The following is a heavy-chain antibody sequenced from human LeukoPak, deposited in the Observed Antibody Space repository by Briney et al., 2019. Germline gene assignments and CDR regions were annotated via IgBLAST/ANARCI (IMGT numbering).Heavy chain of an antibody. CDR2: IYYSGST. J-gene: IGHJ1*01. CDR1: GVSISSGGYY. D-gene: IGHD3-22*01. CDR3: ASSDPYYYDSSGYYSKHFQH. V-gene: IGHV4-31*03. Sequence: PSQTLSLTCTVSGVSISSGGYYWRWIRQHPGKGLEWIGYIYYSGSTYYNPSLKSRVTISVDTSKNQFSLKLSSVTAADTAVYYCASSDPYYYDSSGYYSKHFQHWGQGTLVTVSS.